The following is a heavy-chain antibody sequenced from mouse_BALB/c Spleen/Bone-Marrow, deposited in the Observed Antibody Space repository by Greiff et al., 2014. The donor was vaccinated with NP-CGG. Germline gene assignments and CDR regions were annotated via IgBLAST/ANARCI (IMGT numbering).Heavy chain of an antibody. J-gene: IGHJ4*01. CDR3: ASRGDYSYAMDY. CDR2: IYPGDTDI. Sequence: VQLQESGAELVRPGSSVKISCKASGYAFSNYWMNWVKQRPGQGLEWIGQIYPGDTDIHYNGKFKGKATLTADKSSSTAYMQLSRLTSEDSAVYFCASRGDYSYAMDYWGQGTSVTVSS. D-gene: IGHD1-1*01. CDR1: GYAFSNYW. V-gene: IGHV1-80*01.